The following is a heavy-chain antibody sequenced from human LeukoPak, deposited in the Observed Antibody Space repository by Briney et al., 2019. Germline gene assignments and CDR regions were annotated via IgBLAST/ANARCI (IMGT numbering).Heavy chain of an antibody. CDR1: GCTVSSNY. CDR3: ARDRNRVRGYYYYGMDV. Sequence: GGSLRLSCAASGCTVSSNYMSWVRQAPGKGLEWVSVIYSGGSTYYADSVKGRFTISRDNSKNTLYLQMNSLRAEDTAVYYCARDRNRVRGYYYYGMDVWGQGTTVTVSS. J-gene: IGHJ6*02. D-gene: IGHD3-10*01. CDR2: IYSGGST. V-gene: IGHV3-66*02.